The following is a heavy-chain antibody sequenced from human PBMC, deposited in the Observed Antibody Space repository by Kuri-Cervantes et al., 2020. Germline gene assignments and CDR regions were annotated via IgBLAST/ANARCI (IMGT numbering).Heavy chain of an antibody. CDR3: AVGAGHNWFDP. CDR1: GGSSSGYY. CDR2: IYYSGST. J-gene: IGHJ5*02. Sequence: SQTLSLTCAVYGGSSSGYYWSWIRQPPGKGLEWIGYIYYSGSTNYNPSLKSRVTISVDTSKNQFSLKLSSVTAADTAVYYCAVGAGHNWFDPWGQGTLVTVSS. D-gene: IGHD3-16*01. V-gene: IGHV4-59*01.